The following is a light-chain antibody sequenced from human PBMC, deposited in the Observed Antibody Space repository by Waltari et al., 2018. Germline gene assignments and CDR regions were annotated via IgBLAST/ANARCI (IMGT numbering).Light chain of an antibody. J-gene: IGKJ1*01. Sequence: DIVMTKSPDSLAVSLGERVTINCKSSQSVLYSSNSQNYLAWYQQKPGQPPKLLIYWASARESGVPDRFSGSESGTDFTLTISSLQAEDVAVYYCQQYYDIPWTFGQGTKVEIK. V-gene: IGKV4-1*01. CDR2: WAS. CDR1: QSVLYSSNSQNY. CDR3: QQYYDIPWT.